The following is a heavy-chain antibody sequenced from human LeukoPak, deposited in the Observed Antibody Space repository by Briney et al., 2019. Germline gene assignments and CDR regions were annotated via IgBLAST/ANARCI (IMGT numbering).Heavy chain of an antibody. CDR2: ISNSGGST. Sequence: GGSLRLSCAASGFTFRSYAMHWVRQAPGKGLEWVSGISNSGGSTYYADSVRGRFTISRDNSKNTLYLQMNSLRAEDTAVYYCAKETSSSFDYWGQGTLVTVSS. CDR3: AKETSSSFDY. D-gene: IGHD6-6*01. J-gene: IGHJ4*02. V-gene: IGHV3-23*01. CDR1: GFTFRSYA.